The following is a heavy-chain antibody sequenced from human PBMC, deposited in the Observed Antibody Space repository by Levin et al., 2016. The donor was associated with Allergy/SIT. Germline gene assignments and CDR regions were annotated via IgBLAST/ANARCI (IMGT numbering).Heavy chain of an antibody. D-gene: IGHD3-10*01. CDR3: ARHSGPLYGMDV. CDR2: VSYVGTT. J-gene: IGHJ6*02. Sequence: SETLSLTCTVSGGYITTVSGGVRIGSYLSWIRRPPGKGLEWIGFVSYVGTTKYNPSLKSRVTMSVDTSTNQVSLELTSVTAADTAVYYCARHSGPLYGMDVWGQGTTVTVSS. V-gene: IGHV4-61*08. CDR1: GGYITTVSGGVRIGSY.